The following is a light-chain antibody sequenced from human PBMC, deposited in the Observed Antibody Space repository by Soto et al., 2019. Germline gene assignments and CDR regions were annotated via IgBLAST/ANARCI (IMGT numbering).Light chain of an antibody. Sequence: DIQLTQSPSTLSGSVGDIVTITCRASQTISSWLAWYQQKPGKAPKLLIYDASTLESGVSSRLSGSGSGTEFTLIINDLQPDDLATYFCQQYKSYSTLGQGTKVDIK. V-gene: IGKV1-5*01. CDR2: DAS. CDR3: QQYKSYST. J-gene: IGKJ1*01. CDR1: QTISSW.